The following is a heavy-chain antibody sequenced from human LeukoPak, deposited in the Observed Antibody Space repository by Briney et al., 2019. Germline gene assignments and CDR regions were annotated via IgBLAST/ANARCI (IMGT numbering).Heavy chain of an antibody. CDR1: GFTFGYYE. J-gene: IGHJ4*02. Sequence: GGSLRLSCATSGFTFGYYEMNWVRQAPGRGLEWVSYIKSSGSSIYYADSVKGRFTISRDNAKNSLYLQMNSLRPEDTAIYYCARGGRCSGDNCYATLYDYWGQGTVVTVSS. D-gene: IGHD2-15*01. CDR3: ARGGRCSGDNCYATLYDY. V-gene: IGHV3-48*03. CDR2: IKSSGSSI.